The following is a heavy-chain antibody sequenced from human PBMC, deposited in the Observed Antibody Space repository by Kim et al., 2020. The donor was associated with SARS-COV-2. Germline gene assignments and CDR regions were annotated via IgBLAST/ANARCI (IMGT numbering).Heavy chain of an antibody. CDR3: ARAYSSSWYLFECVGY. CDR1: GFTFSSYA. Sequence: GGSLRLSCAASGFTFSSYAMHWVRQAPGKGLEWVAVISYDGSNKYYADSVKGRFTISRDNSKNTLYLQMNSLRAEDTAVYYCARAYSSSWYLFECVGYWGQGALVTVSS. D-gene: IGHD6-13*01. V-gene: IGHV3-30*04. J-gene: IGHJ4*02. CDR2: ISYDGSNK.